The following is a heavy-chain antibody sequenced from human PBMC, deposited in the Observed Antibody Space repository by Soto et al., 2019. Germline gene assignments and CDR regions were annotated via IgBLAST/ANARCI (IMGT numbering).Heavy chain of an antibody. J-gene: IGHJ6*02. V-gene: IGHV1-69*13. CDR2: IIPIFGTA. Sequence: GSSVKVSCKASGGTFSSYAISWVRQAPGQGLEWMGGIIPIFGTANYAQKFQGRVTITADESTSTAYMELSSLRSEDTAVYYCARDSVGRGPERGYSYGYYYYYGMDVWGQGTTVTVSS. CDR3: ARDSVGRGPERGYSYGYYYYYGMDV. CDR1: GGTFSSYA. D-gene: IGHD5-18*01.